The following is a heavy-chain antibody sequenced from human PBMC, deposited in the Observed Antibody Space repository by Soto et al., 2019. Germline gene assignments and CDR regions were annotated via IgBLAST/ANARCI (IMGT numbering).Heavy chain of an antibody. CDR2: IYYSGST. CDR1: GGSISSGDYY. D-gene: IGHD1-26*01. V-gene: IGHV4-30-4*01. Sequence: SETLSLTCTVSGGSISSGDYYWSWIRQPPGKGLEWIGYIYYSGSTYYNPSLKSRVTISVDTSKNKFSLKLSSVTATDTAVYYCARHGSIVGPTVWFDPWGQGTLGTVFS. J-gene: IGHJ5*02. CDR3: ARHGSIVGPTVWFDP.